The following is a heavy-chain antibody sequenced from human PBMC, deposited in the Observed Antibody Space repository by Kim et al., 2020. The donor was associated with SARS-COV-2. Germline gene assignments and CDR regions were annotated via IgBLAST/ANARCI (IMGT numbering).Heavy chain of an antibody. J-gene: IGHJ6*02. V-gene: IGHV3-74*01. Sequence: GGSLRLSCAASGFTFSSYWMHWVRQAPGKGLVWVSRINSDGSSTSYADSVKGRFTISRDNAKNALYLQMNSLRAEDTAVYYCARDWAYYYGSGSYYSQPPRYYYYGMDVWGQGTTVTVSS. CDR2: INSDGSST. CDR1: GFTFSSYW. D-gene: IGHD3-10*01. CDR3: ARDWAYYYGSGSYYSQPPRYYYYGMDV.